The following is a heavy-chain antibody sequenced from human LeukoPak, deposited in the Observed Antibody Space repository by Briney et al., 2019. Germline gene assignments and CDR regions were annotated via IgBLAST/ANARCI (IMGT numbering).Heavy chain of an antibody. J-gene: IGHJ6*02. D-gene: IGHD2-2*01. V-gene: IGHV3-30*03. Sequence: GGSLRLSCEASGFTFSSYGIHWVRQAPDKGLEWVAVVSYDGSDKYYADSVKGRFTTSNDNSKTPFILQMTSLSPAAPPAYFCPRAPPYRFTSTLIYYYPMTAGAQGPTSTFS. CDR3: PRAPPYRFTSTLIYYYPMTA. CDR2: VSYDGSDK. CDR1: GFTFSSYG.